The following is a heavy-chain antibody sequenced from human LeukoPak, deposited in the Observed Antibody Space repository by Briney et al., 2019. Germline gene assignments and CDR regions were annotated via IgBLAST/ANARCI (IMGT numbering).Heavy chain of an antibody. CDR1: GFTFSSYA. V-gene: IGHV3-30*04. J-gene: IGHJ4*02. D-gene: IGHD5-18*01. CDR3: ARGKPDTAMVENPFDY. CDR2: ISCDGSNK. Sequence: GGSLRLSCAAPGFTFSSYAMHWVRQAPGKGLEWVAVISCDGSNKYYADSVKGRFTISRDNSKNTLYLQMNSLRAEDTAVYYCARGKPDTAMVENPFDYWGQGTLVTVSS.